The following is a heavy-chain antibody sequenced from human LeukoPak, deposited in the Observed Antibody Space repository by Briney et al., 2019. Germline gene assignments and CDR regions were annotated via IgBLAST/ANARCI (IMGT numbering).Heavy chain of an antibody. J-gene: IGHJ4*02. V-gene: IGHV3-30*04. D-gene: IGHD2/OR15-2a*01. Sequence: PGGSLRLSCAASGFTFSSYAMHWVRQAPGKGLEWVAVISYDGSNKYYADSVKGRFTISRDNSKNTLSLQMNSLRAEDTAVYYCAKDRATQYSLDYWGQGTLVTVSS. CDR3: AKDRATQYSLDY. CDR1: GFTFSSYA. CDR2: ISYDGSNK.